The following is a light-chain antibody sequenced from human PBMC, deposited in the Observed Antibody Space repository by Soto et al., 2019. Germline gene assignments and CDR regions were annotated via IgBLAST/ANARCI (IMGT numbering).Light chain of an antibody. CDR3: QHYQGGHPIA. Sequence: EIVLTQSPATLSLSPGEGATLSCRASQSVSARLAWYKHKPGQPPRLLISDVFNRASGVAERFSGSGSETDFTLIIRRLEPEDSALYYCQHYQGGHPIAFGQGTRLEI. J-gene: IGKJ5*01. CDR2: DVF. V-gene: IGKV3-11*01. CDR1: QSVSAR.